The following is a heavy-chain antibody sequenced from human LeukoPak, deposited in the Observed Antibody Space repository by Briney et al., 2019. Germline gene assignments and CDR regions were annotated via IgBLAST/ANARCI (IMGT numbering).Heavy chain of an antibody. CDR2: IYLSGST. CDR1: GDSINNYC. V-gene: IGHV4-59*01. J-gene: IGHJ4*02. D-gene: IGHD3-10*01. Sequence: SETLSLTCTVSGDSINNYCWSWIRQPPEEGLEWIGYIYLSGSTKYTPSLKSRATISVDRSNNRISLKLTSVTAADTAMYYCARGRGSVDDLWFGEHILYYFDYWGQGTPVTVSS. CDR3: ARGRGSVDDLWFGEHILYYFDY.